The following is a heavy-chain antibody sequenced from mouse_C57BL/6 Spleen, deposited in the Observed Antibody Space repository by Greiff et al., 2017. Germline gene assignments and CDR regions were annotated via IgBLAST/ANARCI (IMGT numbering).Heavy chain of an antibody. D-gene: IGHD1-1*01. J-gene: IGHJ4*01. CDR1: GFSLTSYA. CDR2: ICTGGGT. CDR3: ARKDYYGSSPYAMDY. V-gene: IGHV2-9-1*01. Sequence: LHLVESGPGLVAPSQCLSITCTVSGFSLTSYAISWVRQPPGKGLEWLGVICTGGGTNYNSALKSRLSISKDNSKSQVFLKMNSLQTDDTARYYCARKDYYGSSPYAMDYWGQGTSVTVSS.